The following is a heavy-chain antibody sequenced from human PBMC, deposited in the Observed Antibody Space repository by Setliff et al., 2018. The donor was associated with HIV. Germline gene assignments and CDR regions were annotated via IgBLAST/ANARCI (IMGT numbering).Heavy chain of an antibody. Sequence: LRLSCAASGFTVSSNYMSWVRQAPGKGLEWVSIIYSGGSTYYADSVKGRFTISRDNSKNTLYLQMNSLRAEDTAVYYCAREVRGPEGIAAPGTGDYWGQGTLVTVSS. CDR2: IYSGGST. CDR3: AREVRGPEGIAAPGTGDY. CDR1: GFTVSSNY. D-gene: IGHD6-13*01. V-gene: IGHV3-66*02. J-gene: IGHJ4*02.